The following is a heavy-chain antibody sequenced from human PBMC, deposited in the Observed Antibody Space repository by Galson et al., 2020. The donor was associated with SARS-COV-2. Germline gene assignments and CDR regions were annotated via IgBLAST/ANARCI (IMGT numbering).Heavy chain of an antibody. V-gene: IGHV2-5*02. J-gene: IGHJ4*02. CDR1: GFSLNRPGVG. CDR2: IYWDNDA. CDR3: AHRGYDGGYPYFDQ. Sequence: SGPTLVKPTQTLTLTCTVSGFSLNRPGVGVGWIRQSPGKALEWLALIYWDNDARYSPSPKSRLTIAKGTSNSQVVLTMSSVALEDTGTYFCAHRGYDGGYPYFDQWGPGILVTVSS. D-gene: IGHD1-26*01.